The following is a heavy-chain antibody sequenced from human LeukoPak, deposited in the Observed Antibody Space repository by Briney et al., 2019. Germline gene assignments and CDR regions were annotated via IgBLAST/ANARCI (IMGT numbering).Heavy chain of an antibody. CDR3: ARWRIGDYYFDY. CDR1: GYTFTGYY. D-gene: IGHD2-15*01. J-gene: IGHJ4*02. Sequence: ASVKVSCKASGYTFTGYYMHWVRQAPGQGLEWMGWINPNSGGTNYAQKFQGRVTMTRDTSISTAYMELSRLRSDDTAVYYCARWRIGDYYFDYWGQGALCTVSS. V-gene: IGHV1-2*02. CDR2: INPNSGGT.